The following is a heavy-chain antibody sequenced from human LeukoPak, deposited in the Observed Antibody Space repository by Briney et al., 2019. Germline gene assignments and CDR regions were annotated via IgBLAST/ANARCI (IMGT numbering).Heavy chain of an antibody. CDR2: IYYSGST. D-gene: IGHD4-11*01. Sequence: SETLSLTCTVSGGSISSSSYYWGWIRQPPGKGLEWIGSIYYSGSTYYNPSFKSRVTISVDTSKNQFSLKLSSVTAADTAVYYCAKSNAWDWFDPWGQGTLVTVSS. V-gene: IGHV4-39*07. CDR1: GGSISSSSYY. CDR3: AKSNAWDWFDP. J-gene: IGHJ5*02.